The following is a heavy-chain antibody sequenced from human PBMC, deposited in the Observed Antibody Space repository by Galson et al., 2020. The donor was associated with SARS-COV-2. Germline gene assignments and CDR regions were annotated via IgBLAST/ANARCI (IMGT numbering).Heavy chain of an antibody. J-gene: IGHJ4*02. CDR2: VSGSGSTT. Sequence: GGSLRLSCAVSGFNFNNYAMNWLRQAPGKGLEWVSGVSGSGSTTYYAGSVKGRFTISRDNSQNTLYLQMNSLRVEDTAMYYCAKRHRGSGGVDYWGQGARVTVS. CDR1: GFNFNNYA. CDR3: AKRHRGSGGVDY. D-gene: IGHD2-15*01. V-gene: IGHV3-23*01.